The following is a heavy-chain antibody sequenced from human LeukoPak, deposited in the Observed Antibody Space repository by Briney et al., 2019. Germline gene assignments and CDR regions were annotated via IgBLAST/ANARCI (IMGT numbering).Heavy chain of an antibody. CDR2: ISSSGSTI. CDR1: GFTFSDYY. Sequence: GGSLRLSCAASGFTFSDYYMSWIRQAPGKGLEWVSYISSSGSTIYYADSVKGRFTISRDNAKNSLYLQMNSLRAEDTAVYYCARNYDFWSGYQYYFDYWGQGTLVTVSP. D-gene: IGHD3-3*01. J-gene: IGHJ4*02. V-gene: IGHV3-11*01. CDR3: ARNYDFWSGYQYYFDY.